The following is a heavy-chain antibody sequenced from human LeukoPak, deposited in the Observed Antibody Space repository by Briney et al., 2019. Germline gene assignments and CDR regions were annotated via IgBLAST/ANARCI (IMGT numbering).Heavy chain of an antibody. J-gene: IGHJ4*02. Sequence: GGSLRLSCAASGFTFSSYEMNWVRQAPGKGMGWVSYISSSGSTIYYADSVKGRFTISTDNSKNTLYLQMNSLRAEDTAVYYCAKVGWAEYYYDSSGYYSVPLDYWGQGTLVTVSS. CDR1: GFTFSSYE. D-gene: IGHD3-22*01. CDR3: AKVGWAEYYYDSSGYYSVPLDY. CDR2: ISSSGSTI. V-gene: IGHV3-48*03.